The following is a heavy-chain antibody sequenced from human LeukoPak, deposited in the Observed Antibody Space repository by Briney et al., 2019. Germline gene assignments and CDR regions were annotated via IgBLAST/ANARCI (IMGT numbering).Heavy chain of an antibody. Sequence: ASVKVSCKASGYTFTSYYMHWVRQAPGQGLEWMGIINPSGGSTSYAQKLQGRVTMTTDTSTSTAYMELRSLRSDDTAVYYCARNVVDYYYYYMDVWGKGTTVTVSS. J-gene: IGHJ6*03. CDR1: GYTFTSYY. V-gene: IGHV1-46*01. D-gene: IGHD6-6*01. CDR2: INPSGGST. CDR3: ARNVVDYYYYYMDV.